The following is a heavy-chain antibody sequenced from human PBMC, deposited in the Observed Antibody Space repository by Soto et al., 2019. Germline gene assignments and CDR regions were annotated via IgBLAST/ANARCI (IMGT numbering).Heavy chain of an antibody. Sequence: EVQLVESGGGLVKPGGSLRLSCAASGFTFSSYSMNWVRQAPGKGLEWVSSISSSSSYIYYADSVKGRFTISRDNAKNSLYLQMNSLRAEDTAVYYCAREQDPYYGSGSYSDYWGQGTLVTVSS. V-gene: IGHV3-21*01. D-gene: IGHD3-10*01. CDR1: GFTFSSYS. CDR3: AREQDPYYGSGSYSDY. J-gene: IGHJ4*02. CDR2: ISSSSSYI.